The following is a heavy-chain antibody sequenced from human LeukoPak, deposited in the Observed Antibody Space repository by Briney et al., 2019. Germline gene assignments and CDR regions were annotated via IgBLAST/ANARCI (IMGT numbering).Heavy chain of an antibody. CDR3: ARGQELTDYYYYYMDV. CDR1: GYTFTSYD. D-gene: IGHD1-7*01. V-gene: IGHV1-8*01. J-gene: IGHJ6*03. Sequence: ASVKVSCKASGYTFTSYDINWVRQATGQGLEWMGWMNPNSGNTGYAQKFQGRVTMTRDMSTSTVYMELSSLRSEDTAVYYCARGQELTDYYYYYMDVWGKGTTVTVSS. CDR2: MNPNSGNT.